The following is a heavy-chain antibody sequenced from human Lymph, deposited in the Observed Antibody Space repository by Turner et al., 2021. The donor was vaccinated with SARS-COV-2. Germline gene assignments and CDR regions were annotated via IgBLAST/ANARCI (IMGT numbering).Heavy chain of an antibody. CDR1: GFTFSIYG. J-gene: IGHJ4*02. V-gene: IGHV3-33*01. CDR3: ARGSGAGDY. CDR2: IWYDGTNK. D-gene: IGHD7-27*01. Sequence: QVQLVESGGGVVQPGRSLRLSWSASGFTFSIYGMHWVRQAPGKGLEWVAVIWYDGTNKYYADSVKGRFTISRDNSKNTLYLQMNSLRGEDTAVYYCARGSGAGDYWGQGTLVTVSS.